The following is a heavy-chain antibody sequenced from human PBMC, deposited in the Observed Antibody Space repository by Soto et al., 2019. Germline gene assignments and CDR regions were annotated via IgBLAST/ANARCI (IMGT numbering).Heavy chain of an antibody. V-gene: IGHV3-30*04. Sequence: QVRLVESGGGVVQPGRSLRLSCIASGFSFSSYAMYWFRQPPGKGLEWVAVISNDGRNKHYADSVKGRVTVSRDNSDHLLVLQLSTQGGDDTSMYYGARSMDSINYLVKSFDSWCQVTLCSVSS. J-gene: IGHJ5*01. CDR2: ISNDGRNK. D-gene: IGHD3-22*01. CDR1: GFSFSSYA. CDR3: ARSMDSINYLVKSFDS.